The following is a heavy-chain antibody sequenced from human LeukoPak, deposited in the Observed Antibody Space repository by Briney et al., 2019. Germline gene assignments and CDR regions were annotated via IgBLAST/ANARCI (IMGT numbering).Heavy chain of an antibody. Sequence: SSETLSLTCTVSGDSVTTYYWSWIRQPPGKGLEWLGYVYYSGSATYNPSLKSRVTISVDTSKNQFSLRLSSVTAADTAVYYCARDGSNWSNDYYHGVDAWGQGTTVTVSS. J-gene: IGHJ6*02. CDR2: VYYSGSA. CDR3: ARDGSNWSNDYYHGVDA. CDR1: GDSVTTYY. D-gene: IGHD4-11*01. V-gene: IGHV4-59*02.